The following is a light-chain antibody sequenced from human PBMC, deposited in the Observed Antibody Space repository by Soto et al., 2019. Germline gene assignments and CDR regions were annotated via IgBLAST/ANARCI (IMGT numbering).Light chain of an antibody. CDR2: GAS. V-gene: IGKV3-20*01. CDR1: QSVSSSY. Sequence: EIVLTQSPGTLSLSPGERATLSCRASQSVSSSYLAWYQQKPGQAPRLLIYGASSRATGILDRLSGSGSGTDFTLTISRLEPEDFAVYYCQQYGSSPLFTFGPGTKVDIK. J-gene: IGKJ3*01. CDR3: QQYGSSPLFT.